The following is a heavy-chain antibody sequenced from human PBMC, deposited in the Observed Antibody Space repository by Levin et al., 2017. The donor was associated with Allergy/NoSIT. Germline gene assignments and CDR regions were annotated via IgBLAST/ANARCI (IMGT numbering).Heavy chain of an antibody. CDR2: FDPEDGET. D-gene: IGHD2-21*02. CDR1: GYTLTELS. V-gene: IGHV1-24*01. J-gene: IGHJ4*02. Sequence: VASVKVSCKVSGYTLTELSMHWVRQAPGKGLEWMGGFDPEDGETIYAQKFQGRVTMTEDTSTDTAYMELSSLRSEDTAVYYCATRAAAGYCGGDCYSFDYWGQGTLVTVSS. CDR3: ATRAAAGYCGGDCYSFDY.